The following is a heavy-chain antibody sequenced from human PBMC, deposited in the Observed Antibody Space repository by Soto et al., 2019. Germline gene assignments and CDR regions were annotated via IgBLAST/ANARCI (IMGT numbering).Heavy chain of an antibody. Sequence: QVQLVQSGAEVKKPGASVKVSCKASGYTFTSYGISWVRQAPGQGLEWMGWISAYNGNTNYAQKLQGRVTMTTDASTSTADMELRSRRSDDTAVYYCARASGSNQGGYYYGMDFWGQGTTVTVCS. CDR2: ISAYNGNT. CDR1: GYTFTSYG. CDR3: ARASGSNQGGYYYGMDF. J-gene: IGHJ6*02. D-gene: IGHD1-26*01. V-gene: IGHV1-18*01.